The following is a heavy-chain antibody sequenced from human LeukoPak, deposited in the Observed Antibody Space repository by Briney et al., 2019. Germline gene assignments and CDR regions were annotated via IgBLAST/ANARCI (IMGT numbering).Heavy chain of an antibody. Sequence: GGSLRLSCAASGVIFSSCGMHWVRQAPGKGLEWVAFIRYGGTNEYYADSVKGRFTISRDNSKNTLSLLMNGLRVEDTAVYYCARDQHYDVLTAFGLDVWGQGTTVTVSS. CDR3: ARDQHYDVLTAFGLDV. CDR2: IRYGGTNE. D-gene: IGHD3-9*01. V-gene: IGHV3-30*02. J-gene: IGHJ6*02. CDR1: GVIFSSCG.